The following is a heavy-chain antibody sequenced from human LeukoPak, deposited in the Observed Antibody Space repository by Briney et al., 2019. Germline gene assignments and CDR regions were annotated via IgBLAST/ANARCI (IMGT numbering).Heavy chain of an antibody. CDR3: ANDFRGRRQRAVGNSLDY. CDR1: GYTFTGYY. V-gene: IGHV1-2*02. Sequence: ASVKVSCKASGYTFTGYYMHWVRQAPGQGLEWMGWTNPNSGDTNYAQKFQGRVTMTRDTSISTAYMELSRLRSDDTAVYYCANDFRGRRQRAVGNSLDYWGQGTLVTVSS. CDR2: TNPNSGDT. J-gene: IGHJ4*02. D-gene: IGHD3-3*01.